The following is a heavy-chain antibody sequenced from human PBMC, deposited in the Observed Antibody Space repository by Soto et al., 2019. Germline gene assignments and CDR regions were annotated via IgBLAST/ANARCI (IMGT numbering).Heavy chain of an antibody. CDR1: GGSFGRSA. CDR3: ARGGRAVAAKGCYHGMDL. V-gene: IGHV1-69*06. J-gene: IGHJ6*02. CDR2: IIPIFGTA. D-gene: IGHD2-15*01. Sequence: SVKVASKASGGSFGRSAISWVRQAPGKGLEWMGGIIPIFGTANYAQKFQGRVTITADKSTSTAYMELSSLRSEDTAVYYCARGGRAVAAKGCYHGMDLCGQG.